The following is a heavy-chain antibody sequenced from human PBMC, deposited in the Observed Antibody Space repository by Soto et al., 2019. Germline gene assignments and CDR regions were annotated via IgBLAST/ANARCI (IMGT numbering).Heavy chain of an antibody. CDR1: GYSFTTYW. V-gene: IGHV5-51*01. CDR2: IYPGDSGT. D-gene: IGHD3-3*01. Sequence: PGESLKISCEGSGYSFTTYWIAWVRQMPGKGLEWMGIIYPGDSGTRYSPSFQGQVTISADKSISTAYLQWSSLKASDTAMYYCARLSIFGVVPEFYGMDVWGQGTTVTVSS. CDR3: ARLSIFGVVPEFYGMDV. J-gene: IGHJ6*02.